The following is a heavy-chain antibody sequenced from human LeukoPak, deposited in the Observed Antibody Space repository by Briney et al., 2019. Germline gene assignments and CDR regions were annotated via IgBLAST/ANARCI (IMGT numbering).Heavy chain of an antibody. V-gene: IGHV4-4*07. CDR2: IYTSGST. CDR3: ARGEDGTGDYRPTYFDS. Sequence: PSETLSLTCTVSGGSISSYYWSWLRQPAGKGLEWIGRIYTSGSTNYNPSLKSRVTMSVDTSKNQFSLKLSSVTAADTAVYYCARGEDGTGDYRPTYFDSWGQGTLVTVSS. CDR1: GGSISSYY. D-gene: IGHD4-17*01. J-gene: IGHJ4*02.